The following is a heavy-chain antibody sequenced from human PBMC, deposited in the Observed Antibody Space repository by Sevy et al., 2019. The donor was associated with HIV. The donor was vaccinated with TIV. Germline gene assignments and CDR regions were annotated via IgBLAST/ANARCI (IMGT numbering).Heavy chain of an antibody. Sequence: GESLKISCKGSGYSFTSYWIGWVRQMPGKGLEWMGIIYPGDSDTRYTPSFQGQVTISADKSISTGYLQWSSLKSSDTAMYDSAAHTALYCSSTGWYRPSGRFFDYWGQGTLVTVSS. CDR2: IYPGDSDT. CDR1: GYSFTSYW. V-gene: IGHV5-51*01. D-gene: IGHD2-2*01. J-gene: IGHJ4*02. CDR3: AAHTALYCSSTGWYRPSGRFFDY.